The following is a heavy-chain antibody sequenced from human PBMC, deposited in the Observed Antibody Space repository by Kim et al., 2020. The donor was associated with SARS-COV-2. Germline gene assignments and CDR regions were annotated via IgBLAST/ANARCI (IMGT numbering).Heavy chain of an antibody. CDR2: ISYDGSNK. CDR1: GFTFSSYS. V-gene: IGHV3-30*04. J-gene: IGHJ4*02. Sequence: GGSLRLSCAASGFTFSSYSMHWVRQAPGKGLEWVAVISYDGSNKYYADSVKGRFTISRDNSKNTLYLQMNSRRAEDTAVYYGAREDYFDYGGQGNLGTVS. CDR3: AREDYFDY.